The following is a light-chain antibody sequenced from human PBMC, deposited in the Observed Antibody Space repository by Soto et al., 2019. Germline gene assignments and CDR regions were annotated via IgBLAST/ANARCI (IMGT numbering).Light chain of an antibody. Sequence: DIQVTQSPSSVSANVGDTVTITCRASQDIRRWLAWYQQKPGKAPKLLIYAASSLQSGVPSRFSGSGSGTDFTLTISSLQPEDFATYYCQQSYSTPYPFGQGTRLEIK. CDR2: AAS. CDR1: QDIRRW. V-gene: IGKV1-12*01. CDR3: QQSYSTPYP. J-gene: IGKJ5*01.